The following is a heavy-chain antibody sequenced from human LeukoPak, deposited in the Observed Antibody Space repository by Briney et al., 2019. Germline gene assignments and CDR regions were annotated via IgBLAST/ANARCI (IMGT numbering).Heavy chain of an antibody. Sequence: GGSLRLSCAASGFTFSSYAMSWVRQAPGRGLEWVSGISGSGSITLYADSVKGRFAISRDNSKSTVFLHMNSLRVEGTAIYYCVKGLIAVAGTASGMDVWGQGTTVTVSS. J-gene: IGHJ6*02. D-gene: IGHD6-19*01. CDR1: GFTFSSYA. V-gene: IGHV3-23*01. CDR3: VKGLIAVAGTASGMDV. CDR2: ISGSGSIT.